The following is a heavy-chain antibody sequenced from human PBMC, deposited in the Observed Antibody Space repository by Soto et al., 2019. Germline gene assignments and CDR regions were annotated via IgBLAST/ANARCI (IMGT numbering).Heavy chain of an antibody. Sequence: GASVKVSCEASGYTFTSYAMHWVRQAPGQRLEWMGWINAGNGNTKYSQKFQGRVTITRDTSASTAYMELSSLRSEDTAVYYCARDSPLYCSGGSCYGDDYWGQGTLVTVSS. J-gene: IGHJ4*02. CDR2: INAGNGNT. CDR1: GYTFTSYA. CDR3: ARDSPLYCSGGSCYGDDY. D-gene: IGHD2-15*01. V-gene: IGHV1-3*01.